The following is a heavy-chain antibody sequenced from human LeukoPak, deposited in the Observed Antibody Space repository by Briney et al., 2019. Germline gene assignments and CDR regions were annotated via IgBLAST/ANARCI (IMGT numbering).Heavy chain of an antibody. Sequence: GGSLRLSCAASGLTFSNYAMSWVRQAPGKGLEWVSPIIGSGGSTYYADSVKGRFTISRDISKNTLYLQMNSLRAEDTAVYYCAKGMLWFGESYHAFDIWGQGTAVTVSS. CDR3: AKGMLWFGESYHAFDI. D-gene: IGHD3-10*01. V-gene: IGHV3-23*01. CDR1: GLTFSNYA. CDR2: IIGSGGST. J-gene: IGHJ3*02.